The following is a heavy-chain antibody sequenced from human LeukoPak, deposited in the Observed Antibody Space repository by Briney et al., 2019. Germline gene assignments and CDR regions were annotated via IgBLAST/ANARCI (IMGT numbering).Heavy chain of an antibody. J-gene: IGHJ3*02. CDR3: ARSDGYGLVGI. V-gene: IGHV4-39*07. CDR2: IYSRGNT. CDR1: GVSISSGSNY. Sequence: SETLSLTCSVSGVSISSGSNYWGWTRQPPGKTREWIGSIYSRGNTYYNPSLKSRVIILIDTAKNHFSLNLSSVTAADTAVYYCARSDGYGLVGIWGQGTMVTVSS. D-gene: IGHD3-10*01.